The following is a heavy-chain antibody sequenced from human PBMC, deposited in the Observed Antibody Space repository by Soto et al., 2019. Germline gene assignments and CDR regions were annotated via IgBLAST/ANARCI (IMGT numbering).Heavy chain of an antibody. CDR2: IHAGNGYT. CDR1: GYTCDNYD. D-gene: IGHD5-12*01. J-gene: IGHJ3*02. CDR3: ARVQYSGYDFKLAFDI. V-gene: IGHV1-3*01. Sequence: QVQLVQSGAQVKKPGASVNVSCKAAGYTCDNYDLQWVRQAPGRRLAWMGWIHAGNGYTKYSQSFQGRVTITRDTSASTVHMDLSSLRSEDTAVYYCARVQYSGYDFKLAFDIWGQGTMVTVSS.